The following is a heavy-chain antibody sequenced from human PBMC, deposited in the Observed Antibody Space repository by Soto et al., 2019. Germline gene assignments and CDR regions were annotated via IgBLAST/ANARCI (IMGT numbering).Heavy chain of an antibody. CDR1: GFTFSSYG. V-gene: IGHV3-33*01. J-gene: IGHJ3*02. CDR2: IWYDGSNK. CDR3: AREQQLVPGAFDI. D-gene: IGHD6-13*01. Sequence: TGGSLRLSCAASGFTFSSYGMHWVRQAPGKGLGWVAVIWYDGSNKYYADSVKGRFTISRDNSKNTLYLQMNSLRAEDTAVYYCAREQQLVPGAFDIWGQGTMVTVSS.